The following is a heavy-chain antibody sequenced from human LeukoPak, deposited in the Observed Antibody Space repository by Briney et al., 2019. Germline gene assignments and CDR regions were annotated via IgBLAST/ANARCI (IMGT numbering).Heavy chain of an antibody. J-gene: IGHJ4*02. CDR2: INSDGSST. CDR1: GFTFSSYW. Sequence: GGSLRLSCAASGFTFSSYWMHWVRHAPGKGLVWVSRINSDGSSTSYADSVKGRFTISRDNAKNTLYLQMNSLRAEDTAVYYCARGGDGYNDFDYWGQGTLVTVSS. D-gene: IGHD5-24*01. CDR3: ARGGDGYNDFDY. V-gene: IGHV3-74*01.